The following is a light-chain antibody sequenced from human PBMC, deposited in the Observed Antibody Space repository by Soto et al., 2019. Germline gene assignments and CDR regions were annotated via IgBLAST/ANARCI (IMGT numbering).Light chain of an antibody. Sequence: EIVLTHSPGTLSLSPGERATLSCRASQSVSSSYLAWYQQKPGQAPRHLIYGASSRATGIPDRFSGSGSGTDFTLTISRLEPEDFAVYYCQQYGSSLVTFGGGTKVDIK. V-gene: IGKV3-20*01. J-gene: IGKJ4*01. CDR2: GAS. CDR3: QQYGSSLVT. CDR1: QSVSSSY.